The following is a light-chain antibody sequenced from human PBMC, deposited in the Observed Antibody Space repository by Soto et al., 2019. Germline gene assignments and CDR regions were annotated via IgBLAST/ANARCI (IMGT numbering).Light chain of an antibody. CDR1: SSDVGGDNY. CDR3: SSYAASNKFCFV. CDR2: EVT. J-gene: IGLJ3*02. V-gene: IGLV2-8*01. Sequence: QSALTQPPSASGSPGQSVTISCTGTSSDVGGDNYVSWYQQYPGRAPKLMIYEVTNRPSGVPDRFSGSKSGNTASLTVSGRQAADEADYYCSSYAASNKFCFVFGGGTQLTVL.